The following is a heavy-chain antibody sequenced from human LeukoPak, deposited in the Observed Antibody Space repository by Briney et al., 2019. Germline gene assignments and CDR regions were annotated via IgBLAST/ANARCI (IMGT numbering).Heavy chain of an antibody. CDR2: ISYDGSNK. D-gene: IGHD3-10*01. Sequence: GRSLRLSCAASGFTFSSYAMHWVRQAPGKGLEWVAVISYDGSNKYYADSVKSRFTISRDNSKNTLYLQMNSLRAEDTAVYYCATLHYGSGSPTDYWGQGTLVTVSS. J-gene: IGHJ4*02. CDR3: ATLHYGSGSPTDY. V-gene: IGHV3-30-3*01. CDR1: GFTFSSYA.